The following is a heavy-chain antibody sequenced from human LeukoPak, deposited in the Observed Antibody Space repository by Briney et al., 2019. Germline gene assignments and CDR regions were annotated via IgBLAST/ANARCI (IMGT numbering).Heavy chain of an antibody. D-gene: IGHD5-18*01. J-gene: IGHJ4*02. V-gene: IGHV1-69*13. CDR3: ARIADGYLTADYDY. Sequence: SVNVSCRASGGTFSSYAISWVRQAPGQGLEWMGGIIPIFGTANYAQKFQGRVTITADESTSTAYMELSSLRSEDTAVYYCARIADGYLTADYDYWGQGTLVTVSS. CDR1: GGTFSSYA. CDR2: IIPIFGTA.